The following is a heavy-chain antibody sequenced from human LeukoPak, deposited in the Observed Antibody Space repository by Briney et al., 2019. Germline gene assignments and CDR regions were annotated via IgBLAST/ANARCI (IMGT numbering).Heavy chain of an antibody. J-gene: IGHJ4*02. CDR3: ARDDTTDYYDSSGYYSN. Sequence: ASVKVSCKASGYTFTSYGISWVRQAPGQGLEWIGWISAYNGNTNYAQKLQGRVTMTTDTSTSTAYMELRSLRSDDTAVYYCARDDTTDYYDSSGYYSNWGQGTLVTVSS. CDR1: GYTFTSYG. D-gene: IGHD3-22*01. V-gene: IGHV1-18*01. CDR2: ISAYNGNT.